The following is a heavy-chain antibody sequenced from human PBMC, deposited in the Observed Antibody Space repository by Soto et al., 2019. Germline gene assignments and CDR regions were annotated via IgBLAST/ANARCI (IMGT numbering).Heavy chain of an antibody. CDR2: IYYSGST. CDR1: GGSISSGYYY. CDR3: ARLWFGESEGFFFDN. Sequence: PSETLSLTCTVSGGSISSGYYYWSWIRQPPGKGLEWIAYIYYSGSTHHNPSLKSPVSISIDTSKNLFSLKLSSVTAADTAVYYCARLWFGESEGFFFDNWGRGTLVTVSS. J-gene: IGHJ4*02. D-gene: IGHD3-10*01. V-gene: IGHV4-30-4*01.